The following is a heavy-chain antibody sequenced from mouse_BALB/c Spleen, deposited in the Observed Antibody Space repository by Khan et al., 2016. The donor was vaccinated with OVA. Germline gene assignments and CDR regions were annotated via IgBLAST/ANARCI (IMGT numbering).Heavy chain of an antibody. CDR3: ARSGYDYFAY. CDR1: GYAVSSYW. J-gene: IGHJ3*01. V-gene: IGHV1-80*01. D-gene: IGHD2-14*01. Sequence: QMQLEESGAELVRPGSSVKISCKASGYAVSSYWMNWVKQRPGQGLEWIGQIYPGDGDTKYNGKFKGKVTLTADKSSSTAYMQLSSLTSEDSAVYFCARSGYDYFAYWGQGTLVTVSA. CDR2: IYPGDGDT.